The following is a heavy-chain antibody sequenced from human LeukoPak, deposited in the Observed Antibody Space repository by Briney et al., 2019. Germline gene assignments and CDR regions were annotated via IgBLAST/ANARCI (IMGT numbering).Heavy chain of an antibody. CDR1: GFTFGSYW. CDR3: ARAGGAAAGPLSI. D-gene: IGHD6-13*01. V-gene: IGHV3-7*01. J-gene: IGHJ3*02. CDR2: IKPDGSEK. Sequence: PGGSLRLSCAASGFTFGSYWMSWVRQAPGKGLEWVANIKPDGSEKHHVDSVKGRFTISRDNAKTSLYLQMNSLRAGDTAVYYCARAGGAAAGPLSIWGQGTMVTVSS.